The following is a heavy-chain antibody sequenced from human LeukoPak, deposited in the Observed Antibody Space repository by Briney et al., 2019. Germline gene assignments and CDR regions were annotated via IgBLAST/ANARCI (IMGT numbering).Heavy chain of an antibody. Sequence: PGGSLRLSCAASGFTFSSYGMHWVRQAPGKGLEWVAVMWYDGSDKYYADSVKGRFTISRDNSKNTLYLQMNSLRAEDTAVYYCAKDKDYGYYMDVWGKGTTVTVSS. D-gene: IGHD3-16*01. V-gene: IGHV3-33*06. CDR1: GFTFSSYG. CDR2: MWYDGSDK. J-gene: IGHJ6*03. CDR3: AKDKDYGYYMDV.